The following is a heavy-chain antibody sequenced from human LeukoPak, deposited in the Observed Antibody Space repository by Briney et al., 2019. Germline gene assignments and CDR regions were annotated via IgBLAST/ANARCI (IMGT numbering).Heavy chain of an antibody. D-gene: IGHD6-6*01. CDR1: GFTFSSYG. Sequence: GGSLRLSCAASGFTFSSYGMHWVRQAPGKGLEWVAVIWYDGSNKCYADSVKGRFTISRDNSKNTLYLQMNSLRAEDTAVYYCAKDGSIAARLVSYFDYWGQGTLVTVSS. V-gene: IGHV3-33*06. CDR2: IWYDGSNK. J-gene: IGHJ4*02. CDR3: AKDGSIAARLVSYFDY.